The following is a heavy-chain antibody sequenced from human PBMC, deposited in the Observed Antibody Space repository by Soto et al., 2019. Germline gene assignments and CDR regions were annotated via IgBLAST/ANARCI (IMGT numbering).Heavy chain of an antibody. V-gene: IGHV1-69*01. D-gene: IGHD6-13*01. Sequence: VQLVQSGAEVKKPGSSVKVSCKASGGTFSSYRINWVRQAPGRGLEWVGGIVPIYRTADYAQKFQGRVTITADESARTSYMELRSLKSQDTAVYYCVRDSGAKLSSSWGQGTLVTVSS. J-gene: IGHJ4*02. CDR1: GGTFSSYR. CDR2: IVPIYRTA. CDR3: VRDSGAKLSSS.